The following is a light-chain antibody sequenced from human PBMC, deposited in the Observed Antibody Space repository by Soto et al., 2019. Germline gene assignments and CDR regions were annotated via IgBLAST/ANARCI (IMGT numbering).Light chain of an antibody. J-gene: IGLJ1*01. CDR3: CSYAGSSTFYV. CDR2: EGS. Sequence: QSVLTQPASVSGSPGQSITISFTGTSSDVGSYNLVSWYQQHPGKAPKLMIYEGSKRPSGVSNRFSGSKSGNTGSLTISGLQAEDEADYYCCSYAGSSTFYVFGTGTKVIVL. CDR1: SSDVGSYNL. V-gene: IGLV2-23*01.